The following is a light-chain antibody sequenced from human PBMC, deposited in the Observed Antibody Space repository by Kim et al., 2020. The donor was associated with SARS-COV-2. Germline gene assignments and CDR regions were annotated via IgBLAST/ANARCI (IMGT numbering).Light chain of an antibody. V-gene: IGKV1-27*01. CDR1: QGIGNY. CDR3: QKYNSAPWT. J-gene: IGKJ1*01. CDR2: AAS. Sequence: ASVGVRVNITCRASQGIGNYLAWYQQKPGKLPELLIYAASALQSGVPFRFSGSGSGTDFTLTINSLQPEDVATYFCQKYNSAPWTFGQGTKVDIK.